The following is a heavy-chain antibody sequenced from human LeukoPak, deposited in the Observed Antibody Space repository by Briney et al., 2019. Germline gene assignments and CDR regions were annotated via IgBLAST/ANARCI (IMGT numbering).Heavy chain of an antibody. V-gene: IGHV1-24*01. CDR1: GYTLTELS. Sequence: GASVKVSCKVSGYTLTELSMHWVRQAPGKGLEWMGGFDPEDGETIYAQKFQGRVTMTRDTSISTAYMELSRLRSDDTAVYYCARKLGADPVDYWGQGTLVTVSS. J-gene: IGHJ4*02. CDR2: FDPEDGET. CDR3: ARKLGADPVDY. D-gene: IGHD3-3*02.